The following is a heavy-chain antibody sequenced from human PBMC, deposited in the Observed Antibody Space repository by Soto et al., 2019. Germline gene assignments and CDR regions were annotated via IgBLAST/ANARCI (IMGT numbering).Heavy chain of an antibody. CDR1: GDSVSSNSYY. CDR2: IYYSGST. V-gene: IGHV4-61*01. J-gene: IGHJ6*02. D-gene: IGHD6-13*01. CDR3: ARAWKQPWGGMDV. Sequence: QVQLQESGPRLVKPSETLSLTCTVSGDSVSSNSYYWCWIRQPPGKVLEFIGYIYYSGSTNYNPSLKSRVTISLDTSKNQFSLRLSSVTAADTAVYYCARAWKQPWGGMDVWGPGTTVTVSS.